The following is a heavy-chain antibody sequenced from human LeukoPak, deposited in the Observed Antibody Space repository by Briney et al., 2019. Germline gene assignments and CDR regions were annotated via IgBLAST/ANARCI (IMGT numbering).Heavy chain of an antibody. J-gene: IGHJ4*02. CDR3: ARALSLDY. CDR2: INHNSGGT. Sequence: ASVKVSCKASGYTFTDYYIDWVRQAPGQGLEWMGWINHNSGGTNYAQKFQGRVTMTRDTSISTAYMELSSLRSDDTAVYYCARALSLDYWGQGTLVAVSS. V-gene: IGHV1-2*02. CDR1: GYTFTDYY.